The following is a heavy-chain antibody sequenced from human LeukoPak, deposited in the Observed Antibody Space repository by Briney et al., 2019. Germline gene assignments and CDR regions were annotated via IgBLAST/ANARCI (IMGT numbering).Heavy chain of an antibody. D-gene: IGHD1/OR15-1a*01. J-gene: IGHJ4*02. CDR3: ARALRTYYFDY. V-gene: IGHV3-48*03. Sequence: GGSLRLSCAASGFTFSSYEMNWVRQAPGKGLEWVSYISTISSTGSTIFYADSVKGRFTIFRDNAKTSLYLQMDSLRAEDTAVYYCARALRTYYFDYWGQGALVTVSS. CDR2: ISTISSTGSTI. CDR1: GFTFSSYE.